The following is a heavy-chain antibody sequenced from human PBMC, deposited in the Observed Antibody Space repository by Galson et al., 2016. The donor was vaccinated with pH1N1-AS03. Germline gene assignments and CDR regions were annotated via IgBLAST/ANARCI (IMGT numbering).Heavy chain of an antibody. J-gene: IGHJ4*02. Sequence: SLRLSCAASGFTFSGYAMNWVRQAPGEGLEWVSTISGSGGHTYYAGSVSGRFTIARGYSKNTLYLQMNSLRAEDTAVYYCVKDGVERAAAGFAYFDYWGQGTLVTVSS. V-gene: IGHV3-23*01. CDR2: ISGSGGHT. CDR3: VKDGVERAAAGFAYFDY. CDR1: GFTFSGYA. D-gene: IGHD6-13*01.